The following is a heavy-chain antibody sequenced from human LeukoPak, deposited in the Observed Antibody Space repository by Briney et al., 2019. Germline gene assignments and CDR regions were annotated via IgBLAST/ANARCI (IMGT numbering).Heavy chain of an antibody. Sequence: PGRSLRLSCAASGIDFNVYEMHWVRQAPGKGLEWVAVITYDGSNKYYADSVKGRFTISRDNSKNTLYLRMNSLRAEDTAVYYCAKDRGCTNAVCLYYYGMDVWGQGTTVTVSS. D-gene: IGHD2-8*01. CDR2: ITYDGSNK. CDR3: AKDRGCTNAVCLYYYGMDV. CDR1: GIDFNVYE. J-gene: IGHJ6*02. V-gene: IGHV3-30*18.